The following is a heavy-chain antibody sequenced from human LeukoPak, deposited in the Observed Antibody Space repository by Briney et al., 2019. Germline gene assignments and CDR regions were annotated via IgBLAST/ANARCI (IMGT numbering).Heavy chain of an antibody. Sequence: SETLSLTCTVSGGSTNSSSYYWVRLRQPPGLGLEWIGSIFCSGNTYYNPSLRSRVSISVDTSKNQFSLNVMSVTAATTAVYYSARMSGTLVAFHFDSWGQGTLLTVSS. J-gene: IGHJ4*02. CDR3: ARMSGTLVAFHFDS. CDR1: GGSTNSSSYY. CDR2: IFCSGNT. D-gene: IGHD3-10*01. V-gene: IGHV4-39*01.